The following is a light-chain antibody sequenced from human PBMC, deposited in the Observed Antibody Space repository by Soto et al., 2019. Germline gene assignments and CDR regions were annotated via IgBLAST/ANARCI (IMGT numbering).Light chain of an antibody. J-gene: IGLJ3*02. CDR2: GVS. V-gene: IGLV2-14*01. Sequence: QSVLTQPASVSGSPGQSITISCTGTSGDVGSYDYVSWYQQHPGKAPKLMIYGVSNRPSGVSNRFSGSKSGNTASLTISGLQAEDEADYYCSSYTSSSTLVFGGGTKLTVL. CDR1: SGDVGSYDY. CDR3: SSYTSSSTLV.